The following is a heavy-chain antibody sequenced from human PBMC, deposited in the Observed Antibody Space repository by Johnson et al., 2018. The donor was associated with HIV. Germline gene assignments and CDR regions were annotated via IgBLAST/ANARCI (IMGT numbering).Heavy chain of an antibody. J-gene: IGHJ3*02. V-gene: IGHV3-30*04. CDR2: ISYNGNNK. Sequence: QVQLVESGGGVVQPGRSLRLSCEASEFTFSNYPMHWVRQAPGKGLEWVAVISYNGNNKYHADSVKGRFTISRDNSKNTLYLQMNSLRADDTALYYCAKGGYSSSWYLWDTFNMWGQGTMVTVSS. CDR3: AKGGYSSSWYLWDTFNM. D-gene: IGHD2-2*01. CDR1: EFTFSNYP.